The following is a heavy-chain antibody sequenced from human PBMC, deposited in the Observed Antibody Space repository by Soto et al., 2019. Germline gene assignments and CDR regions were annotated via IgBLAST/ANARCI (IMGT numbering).Heavy chain of an antibody. CDR1: GDSVSSNSAA. CDR3: ARAGVDGTTVVTHFDY. V-gene: IGHV6-1*01. J-gene: IGHJ4*02. D-gene: IGHD4-17*01. Sequence: SQTLSLTCAISGDSVSSNSAAWNWIRQSPSRGLEWLGRTYYRSKWYNDYAVSVKSRITINPDTSKNQFSLQLNSVTPEDTAVYYCARAGVDGTTVVTHFDYWGQGTLVTVSS. CDR2: TYYRSKWYN.